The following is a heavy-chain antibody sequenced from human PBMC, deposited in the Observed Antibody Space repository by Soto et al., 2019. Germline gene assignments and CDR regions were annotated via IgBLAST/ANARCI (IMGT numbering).Heavy chain of an antibody. V-gene: IGHV4-30-2*01. J-gene: IGHJ5*02. Sequence: SETLSLTCAVSSGSISSGGYSWSWIRQPPGKGLEWIGYIYHSGSTYYNPSLKSRVTISVDRSKNQFSLKLSSVTAADTAVYYCARVPDRWGQGTLVTV. CDR3: ARVPDR. CDR1: SGSISSGGYS. CDR2: IYHSGST. D-gene: IGHD2-2*01.